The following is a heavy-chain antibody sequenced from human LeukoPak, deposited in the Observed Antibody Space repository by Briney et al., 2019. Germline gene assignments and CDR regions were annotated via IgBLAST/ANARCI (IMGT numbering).Heavy chain of an antibody. CDR3: ASGYYYDSSGFQSHAFDI. D-gene: IGHD3-22*01. CDR2: ISSSSTLI. V-gene: IGHV3-21*01. CDR1: RFTFNSYS. Sequence: PGGSLRLSCAASRFTFNSYSMNWVRQAPGKGLEWVSSISSSSTLIYYADSMKGRFTISRDNAKNSLYLHMNSLRAEDTAVYYCASGYYYDSSGFQSHAFDIWGQGTMVTVSS. J-gene: IGHJ3*02.